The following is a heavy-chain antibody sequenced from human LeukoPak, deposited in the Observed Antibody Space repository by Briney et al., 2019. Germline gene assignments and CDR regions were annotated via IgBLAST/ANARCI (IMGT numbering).Heavy chain of an antibody. J-gene: IGHJ6*02. Sequence: GESLKISCKGSGHSFTSRWIGWVRQMPGKGLELMGIIYPGDSDTRYSPSFQGQVTISADKSISTAYLQWSSLKASDTAMYYCARHLGKANYYDSSGYYYRDYYYGMDVWGQGTTVTVSS. CDR2: IYPGDSDT. D-gene: IGHD3-22*01. V-gene: IGHV5-51*01. CDR1: GHSFTSRW. CDR3: ARHLGKANYYDSSGYYYRDYYYGMDV.